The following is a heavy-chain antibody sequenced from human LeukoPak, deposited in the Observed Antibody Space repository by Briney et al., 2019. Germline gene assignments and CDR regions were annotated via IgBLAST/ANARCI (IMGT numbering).Heavy chain of an antibody. J-gene: IGHJ4*02. Sequence: GESLKISCKASGYIFTTSWIGWVRQMPGKGLEWMEIIYPGDSRTRYSPSFQGQVTISTDKSISTAYLQWSSLKASDTAIYYCARPQYGAADYWGQGTLVTVSS. CDR1: GYIFTTSW. D-gene: IGHD4-17*01. CDR3: ARPQYGAADY. V-gene: IGHV5-51*01. CDR2: IYPGDSRT.